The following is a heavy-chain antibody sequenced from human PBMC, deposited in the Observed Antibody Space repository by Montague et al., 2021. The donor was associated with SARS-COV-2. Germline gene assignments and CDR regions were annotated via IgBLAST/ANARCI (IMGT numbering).Heavy chain of an antibody. CDR1: GGSFSNYY. Sequence: SETLSLTCALSGGSFSNYYWSWIRQPPGKGLGWIGEVNQSGTTIYNPSVKSGVTISEDTSKNQFYLRLNSVTAADTAVYYCARGRQPVVVPGAGPAGRAFDIWGQGTMVTVSS. J-gene: IGHJ3*02. V-gene: IGHV4-34*01. CDR2: VNQSGTT. CDR3: ARGRQPVVVPGAGPAGRAFDI. D-gene: IGHD2-2*01.